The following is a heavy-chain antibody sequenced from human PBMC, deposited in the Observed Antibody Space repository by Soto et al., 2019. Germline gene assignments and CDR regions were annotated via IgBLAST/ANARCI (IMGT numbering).Heavy chain of an antibody. Sequence: QDHLVQSGAEVKMPGSSVKVSCKVSGGPFSSYTISWVRQVPGQGLEWMGEIIRLFGRTNYVQGFQGRVTISADETTNAAYMQLSNLRSDDTAVYYCVRDCLAGARFDSWGSGTLVTVS. V-gene: IGHV1-69*12. CDR2: IIRLFGRT. CDR3: VRDCLAGARFDS. D-gene: IGHD6-13*01. CDR1: GGPFSSYT. J-gene: IGHJ4*02.